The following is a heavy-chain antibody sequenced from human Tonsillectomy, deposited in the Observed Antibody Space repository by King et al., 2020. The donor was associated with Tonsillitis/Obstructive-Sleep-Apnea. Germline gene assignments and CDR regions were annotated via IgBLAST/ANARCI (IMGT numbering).Heavy chain of an antibody. CDR3: ATQAPYYYGSGSYSFDY. V-gene: IGHV3-48*03. CDR1: GFTFSSYE. J-gene: IGHJ4*02. CDR2: ISSSGSTI. Sequence: VQLVESGGGLVQPGGSLRLSCAASGFTFSSYEMNWVRQAPGKGLEWGSYISSSGSTIYYADSVKGRFTISRDNAKNSLYLQMNSLRAEDTAVYYCATQAPYYYGSGSYSFDYWGQGTLVTVSS. D-gene: IGHD3-10*01.